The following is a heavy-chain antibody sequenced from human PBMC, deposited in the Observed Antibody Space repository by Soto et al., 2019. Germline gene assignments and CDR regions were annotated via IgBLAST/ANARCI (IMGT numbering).Heavy chain of an antibody. J-gene: IGHJ6*02. CDR1: GFTFDDYG. V-gene: IGHV3-20*01. Sequence: GGSLRLSCAASGFTFDDYGMSWVRQAPGKGLEWVSGINWNGGSTGYADSVKGRFTISRDNAKNSLYLQMNSLRAEDTALYHCARVQYDFWSGSTTYGMDVWGQGTTVTVSS. CDR3: ARVQYDFWSGSTTYGMDV. D-gene: IGHD3-3*01. CDR2: INWNGGST.